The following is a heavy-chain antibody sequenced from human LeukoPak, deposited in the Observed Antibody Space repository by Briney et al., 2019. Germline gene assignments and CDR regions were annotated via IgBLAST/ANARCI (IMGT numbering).Heavy chain of an antibody. J-gene: IGHJ4*02. V-gene: IGHV3-23*01. D-gene: IGHD4-17*01. CDR3: AKDRKALRCLDY. Sequence: PGGSLRLSCVASGFTFSAYAMSWVRQAPGKGLEWVSSISGTTGATYYADSVKGRFTISRDNSKNTLYLQMNSLRAEDTAVYYCAKDRKALRCLDYWGQGTLVTVSS. CDR2: ISGTTGAT. CDR1: GFTFSAYA.